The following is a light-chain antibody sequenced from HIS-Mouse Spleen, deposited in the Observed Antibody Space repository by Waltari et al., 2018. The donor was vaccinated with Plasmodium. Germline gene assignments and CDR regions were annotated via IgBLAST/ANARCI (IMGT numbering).Light chain of an antibody. CDR1: ALPKKS. V-gene: IGLV3-10*01. CDR2: EGS. J-gene: IGLJ3*02. CDR3: YSTDSSGNHRV. Sequence: SYELTPPPSVSVSPGQTARITCSGDALPKKSAYWYQQKSVQAPLLVIYEGSKRPSGIPERFSGSSSGTMATLTISGAQVEDEADYYCYSTDSSGNHRVFGGGTKLTVL.